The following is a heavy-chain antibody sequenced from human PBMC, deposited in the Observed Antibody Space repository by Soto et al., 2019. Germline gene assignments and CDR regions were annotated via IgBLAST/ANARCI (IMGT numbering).Heavy chain of an antibody. D-gene: IGHD2-2*02. V-gene: IGHV1-18*01. CDR2: ISGYNGNT. CDR1: GYNFHSYG. J-gene: IGHJ4*02. Sequence: QVQLVQSDPEVKKPGASVRVSCKASGYNFHSYGITWVRQAPGQGLEWMGWISGYNGNTKDAQKFQGRVTMTTDTSTSTGYLEVRSLKYDDTAVYYCARSNTGIPPSLYWGQGTLVTVSS. CDR3: ARSNTGIPPSLY.